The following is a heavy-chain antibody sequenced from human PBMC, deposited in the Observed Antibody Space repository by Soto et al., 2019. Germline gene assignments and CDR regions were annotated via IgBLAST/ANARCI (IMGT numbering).Heavy chain of an antibody. J-gene: IGHJ4*02. Sequence: PGGSLRRSCESSGFSFSSFAMNWVRQAPGRGLEWVSYISDDGASIYYADSLKGRFTISRDNAKNSLSLQMNNLRAEDTAVYYCARENSVQAWLHHFDHWGLGTLVTVSS. CDR1: GFSFSSFA. D-gene: IGHD5-18*01. CDR3: ARENSVQAWLHHFDH. CDR2: ISDDGASI. V-gene: IGHV3-48*03.